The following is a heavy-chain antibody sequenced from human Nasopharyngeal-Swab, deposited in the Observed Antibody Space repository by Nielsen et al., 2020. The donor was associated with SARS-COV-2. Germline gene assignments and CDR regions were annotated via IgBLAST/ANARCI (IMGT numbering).Heavy chain of an antibody. CDR1: GFTFDDYT. CDR3: ARGGWGEI. J-gene: IGHJ3*02. CDR2: INWNSGSK. V-gene: IGHV3-9*01. D-gene: IGHD3-16*01. Sequence: SLKISCAASGFTFDDYTMYWVRQAPGEGLEWVSGINWNSGSKGYADSVKGRFTISRDNAQNSLYLEMNSLRVEDTGVYYCARGGWGEIWGQGTMVTVSS.